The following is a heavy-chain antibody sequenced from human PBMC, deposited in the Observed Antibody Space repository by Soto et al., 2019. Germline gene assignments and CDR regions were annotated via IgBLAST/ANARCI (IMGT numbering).Heavy chain of an antibody. CDR2: ISGSGGST. J-gene: IGHJ4*02. V-gene: IGHV3-23*01. Sequence: GGSLRLSCAASGFTFSSYAMRWVRQAPGKGLEWVSAISGSGGSTYYADSVKGRFTISRDNSKNSLYLQMNSLRAEDTAVYYCAKDTYYHDSSGYYIFDYWGQGTLVTVSS. CDR1: GFTFSSYA. D-gene: IGHD3-22*01. CDR3: AKDTYYHDSSGYYIFDY.